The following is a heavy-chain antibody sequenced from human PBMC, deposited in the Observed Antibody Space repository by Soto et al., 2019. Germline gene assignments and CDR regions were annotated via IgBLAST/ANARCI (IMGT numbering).Heavy chain of an antibody. CDR3: ARELPHTYYDFWSGYSNWFDP. D-gene: IGHD3-3*01. J-gene: IGHJ5*02. CDR1: GDTIRSDH. CDR2: ISYTGST. Sequence: NPSETLSLTCSVSGDTIRSDHWNWIRQPPGKRLEWIGYISYTGSTNYNPSLKSRVTISVDTSKNQFSLKLSSVTAADTAVYYCARELPHTYYDFWSGYSNWFDPWGQGTLVTVSS. V-gene: IGHV4-59*01.